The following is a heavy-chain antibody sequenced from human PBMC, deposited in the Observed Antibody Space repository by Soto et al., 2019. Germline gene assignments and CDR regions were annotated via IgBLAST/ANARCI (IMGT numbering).Heavy chain of an antibody. CDR3: AARGGGDVAGYYFDY. J-gene: IGHJ4*02. CDR1: GGSISSYY. D-gene: IGHD3-16*01. Sequence: QVQLQESGPGLVKPSETLSLTCTVSGGSISSYYWSWIRQPAGKGLEWIGRIYTSGSTNYNPSLKSRVTMSVDTPKNQFSLKLSSVTAADTAVYYCAARGGGDVAGYYFDYWGQVTLVTVSS. V-gene: IGHV4-4*07. CDR2: IYTSGST.